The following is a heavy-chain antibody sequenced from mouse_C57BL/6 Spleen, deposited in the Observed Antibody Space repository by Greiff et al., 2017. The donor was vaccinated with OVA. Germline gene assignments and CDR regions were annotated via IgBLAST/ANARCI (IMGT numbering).Heavy chain of an antibody. CDR1: GYTFTDYN. J-gene: IGHJ3*01. D-gene: IGHD2-5*01. Sequence: VQLQQSGPELVKPGASVTMSCKASGYTFTDYNMHWVKQSHGKSLEWIGDINPNNGGTSYNQKFKGKATLTVNKSSSTAYMELRSLTSEESAVYYCARRGYSNYTAWFAYWGQGTLVTVSA. CDR2: INPNNGGT. CDR3: ARRGYSNYTAWFAY. V-gene: IGHV1-22*01.